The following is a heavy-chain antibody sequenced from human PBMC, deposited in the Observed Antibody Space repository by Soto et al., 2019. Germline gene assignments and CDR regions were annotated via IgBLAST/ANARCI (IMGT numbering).Heavy chain of an antibody. Sequence: QVQLQESGPGLVKPSQTLSLTCTVSGGSINSGGYYWSWIRQHPGKGLEWIGYIYYSGSTYYNPSLKSRVTISVDTSKNQFSLKLSSVTAADTAVYYCARLRWGGVKGFGMDVWGQGTTVTVSS. J-gene: IGHJ6*02. CDR1: GGSINSGGYY. CDR3: ARLRWGGVKGFGMDV. CDR2: IYYSGST. V-gene: IGHV4-31*03. D-gene: IGHD3-16*01.